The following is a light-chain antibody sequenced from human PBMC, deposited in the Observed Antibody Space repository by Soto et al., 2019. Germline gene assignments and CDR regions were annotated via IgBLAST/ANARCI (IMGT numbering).Light chain of an antibody. V-gene: IGKV1-27*01. CDR2: AAS. Sequence: DIQMTQSPSSLSASVGDRVTITCRASQVISNYLAWYQQKPGKIPKLLIYAASALQSGVPSRFIGSGSGTDFTLTIRSLQPEDAATYYCQKYVDAPKTFGQGTKVEIK. CDR1: QVISNY. CDR3: QKYVDAPKT. J-gene: IGKJ2*01.